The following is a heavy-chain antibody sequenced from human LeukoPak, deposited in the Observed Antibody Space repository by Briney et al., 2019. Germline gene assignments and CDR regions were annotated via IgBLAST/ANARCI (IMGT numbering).Heavy chain of an antibody. CDR2: IYYSGST. CDR3: AREVHIVVVTASRIENWFDP. CDR1: GGSISSGGYY. J-gene: IGHJ5*02. V-gene: IGHV4-31*03. Sequence: PSETLSLTRTVSGGSISSGGYYWSWIRQHPGKGLEWIGYIYYSGSTYYNPSLKSRVTISVDTSKNQFSLKLSSVTAADTAVYYCAREVHIVVVTASRIENWFDPWGQGTLVTVSS. D-gene: IGHD2-21*02.